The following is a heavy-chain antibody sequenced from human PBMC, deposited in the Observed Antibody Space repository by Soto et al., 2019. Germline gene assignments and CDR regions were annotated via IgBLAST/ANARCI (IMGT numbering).Heavy chain of an antibody. CDR3: ARGYSSGSDY. CDR1: GFTFSSYD. Sequence: GGSLRLACAASGFTFSSYDMNWVRQAPGKGLEWVSGISRNGSATSYADSVKGRFTISRHNAKNTLYLQLNSLRAEDTAVYYCARGYSSGSDYWGQGTLVTVSS. CDR2: ISRNGSAT. J-gene: IGHJ4*02. V-gene: IGHV3-23*01. D-gene: IGHD6-19*01.